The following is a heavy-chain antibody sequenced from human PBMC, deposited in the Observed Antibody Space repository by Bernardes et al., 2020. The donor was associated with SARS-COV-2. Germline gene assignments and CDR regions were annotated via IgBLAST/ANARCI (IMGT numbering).Heavy chain of an antibody. CDR2: IWYDGSNK. Sequence: GGSLRLSCAASGFIFSNYGMDWVRQAPGKGLEWVAVIWYDGSNKYYGDSVKGRFTISRDNSKKTLYLQMNSLRDEDTAVYYCARLNSDWGLDYWGQGTQVTVSS. J-gene: IGHJ4*02. D-gene: IGHD2-21*02. V-gene: IGHV3-33*01. CDR3: ARLNSDWGLDY. CDR1: GFIFSNYG.